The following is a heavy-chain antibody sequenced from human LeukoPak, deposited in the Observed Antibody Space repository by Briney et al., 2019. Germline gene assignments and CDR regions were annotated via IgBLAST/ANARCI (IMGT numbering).Heavy chain of an antibody. Sequence: SVKVSCKASGGTFSSYAISWVRQAPGQGLEWMGGIIPIFGTANYAQKFQGRVTMTRNTSISTAYMELSSLRSEDTAVYYCASGWLVRTGRYYYYYMDVWGKGTTVTVSS. J-gene: IGHJ6*03. CDR1: GGTFSSYA. D-gene: IGHD6-19*01. CDR3: ASGWLVRTGRYYYYYMDV. V-gene: IGHV1-69*05. CDR2: IIPIFGTA.